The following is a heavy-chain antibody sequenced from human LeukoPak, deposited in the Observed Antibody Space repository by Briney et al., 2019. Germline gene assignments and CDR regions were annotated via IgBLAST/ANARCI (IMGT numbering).Heavy chain of an antibody. CDR3: ARHRDSGRSPADCTSVAFDI. J-gene: IGHJ3*02. Sequence: GGSLKISCKGSGYSFNSNWIGWVRQVPGKGLEWMGIMYPGDSDTRYSPSFQGQVTISADKSISPAYLQWTSIKASAPAIYYCARHRDSGRSPADCTSVAFDIWGQGTMVTVSS. CDR2: MYPGDSDT. D-gene: IGHD2-21*02. CDR1: GYSFNSNW. V-gene: IGHV5-51*01.